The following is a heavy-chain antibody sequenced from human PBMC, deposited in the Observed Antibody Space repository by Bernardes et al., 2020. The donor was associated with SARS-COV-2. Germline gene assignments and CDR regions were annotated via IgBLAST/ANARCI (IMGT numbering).Heavy chain of an antibody. V-gene: IGHV3-73*01. CDR3: TRQGGGYDYYDYYAMDV. CDR2: IRSKDESYAT. Sequence: GGSLRLSRAASGFPFSGSAMYWVRQASGKGLEWVGRIRSKDESYATVYAASVKGRFTISRDDSKNTAYLQMNSLKTEDTAVYYCTRQGGGYDYYDYYAMDVWGQGTTVTVSS. D-gene: IGHD5-12*01. J-gene: IGHJ6*02. CDR1: GFPFSGSA.